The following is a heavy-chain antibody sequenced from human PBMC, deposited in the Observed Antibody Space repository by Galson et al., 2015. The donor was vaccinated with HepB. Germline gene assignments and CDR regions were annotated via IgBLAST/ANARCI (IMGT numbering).Heavy chain of an antibody. CDR1: GFTVSGYW. J-gene: IGHJ4*02. CDR3: ARVRCRGTNCYPYYFDY. V-gene: IGHV3-74*01. D-gene: IGHD4/OR15-4a*01. Sequence: SLRLSGAAPGFTVSGYWMVWVRHVPGEGLLYLGRIKRDGSTTTYADSVKGRFTVSRDNDEKTVFLQMSSLTVEDTAIYFCARVRCRGTNCYPYYFDYWGQGTPVTVSS. CDR2: IKRDGSTT.